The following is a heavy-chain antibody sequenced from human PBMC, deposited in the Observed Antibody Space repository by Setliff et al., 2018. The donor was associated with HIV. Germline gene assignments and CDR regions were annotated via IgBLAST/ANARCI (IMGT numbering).Heavy chain of an antibody. V-gene: IGHV3-49*04. D-gene: IGHD3-22*01. CDR3: ARAPNFYFDPSGYFLPTDFDY. J-gene: IGHJ4*02. Sequence: PGGSLRLSCTASGFSFGDYVMTWVRQAPGKGLEWVGFIRSKAYGGTTECAASVKGRFTISRDDSKNIAYLQMNSLKTEDTAVYYCARAPNFYFDPSGYFLPTDFDYWGQGTLVTVSS. CDR2: IRSKAYGGTT. CDR1: GFSFGDYV.